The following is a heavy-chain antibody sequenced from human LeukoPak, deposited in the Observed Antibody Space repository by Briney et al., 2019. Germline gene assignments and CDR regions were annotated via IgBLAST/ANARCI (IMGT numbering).Heavy chain of an antibody. CDR2: INHSGST. Sequence: SETLSLTCAVSGGSFSGYYWSWIRQPPGKGLEWIGEINHSGSTNYNPSLKGRVTISVDTSKNQFSLNLSSVTAADTAVYYCARPRRIAVAGTRSSPGNWFDPWGQGTLVTVSS. CDR1: GGSFSGYY. V-gene: IGHV4-34*01. D-gene: IGHD6-19*01. CDR3: ARPRRIAVAGTRSSPGNWFDP. J-gene: IGHJ5*02.